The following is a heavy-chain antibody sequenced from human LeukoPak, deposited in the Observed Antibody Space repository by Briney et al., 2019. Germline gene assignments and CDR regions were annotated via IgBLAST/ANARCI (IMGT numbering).Heavy chain of an antibody. Sequence: ASVKVSCKASGYTFTSYAMNRVRQAPGQGLEWMGWINTNTGNPTYAQGFTGRFVFSLDTSVSTAYLQISSLKAEDTAVYYCARYSSSWGNYMDVWGKGTTVTVSS. CDR3: ARYSSSWGNYMDV. CDR1: GYTFTSYA. CDR2: INTNTGNP. J-gene: IGHJ6*03. V-gene: IGHV7-4-1*02. D-gene: IGHD6-13*01.